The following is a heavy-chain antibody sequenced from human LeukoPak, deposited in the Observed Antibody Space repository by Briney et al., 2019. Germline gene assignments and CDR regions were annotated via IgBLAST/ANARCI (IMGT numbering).Heavy chain of an antibody. CDR2: ISSSSSYI. J-gene: IGHJ5*02. Sequence: PGGSLRLSCAASGFTFSSYSMNWVRQAPGKGLEWVSSISSSSSYIYYADSVKGRFTISRDNAKNSLYLQMNSLRAEDTAVYYCARAKAPGITIIKGLCFDPWGQGSLVTVSS. CDR1: GFTFSSYS. V-gene: IGHV3-21*01. CDR3: ARAKAPGITIIKGLCFDP. D-gene: IGHD3-3*01.